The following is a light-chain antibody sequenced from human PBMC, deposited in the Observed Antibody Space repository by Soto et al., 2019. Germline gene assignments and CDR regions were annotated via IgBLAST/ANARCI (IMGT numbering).Light chain of an antibody. V-gene: IGKV3D-15*01. Sequence: EIVMTQSPATLSVSPGERATLSCRASQSVNSNYLAWYQQKPGQAPRLLIYGISKRATDIPDRFSGSGSGTEFTLTITSLQPEDFATYDWQQHGQWPITFGQGTRLEIK. CDR3: QQHGQWPIT. J-gene: IGKJ5*01. CDR2: GIS. CDR1: QSVNSN.